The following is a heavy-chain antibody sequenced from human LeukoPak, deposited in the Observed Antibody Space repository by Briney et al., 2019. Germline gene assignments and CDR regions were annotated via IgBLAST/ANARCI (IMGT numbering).Heavy chain of an antibody. CDR3: ARDFARTGDYHHFDY. D-gene: IGHD7-27*01. J-gene: IGHJ4*02. CDR1: RFTFSNSW. CDR2: VIVPTGSM. V-gene: IGHV3-21*01. Sequence: GGSLRLSCVVSRFTFSNSWVTWVRQAPGKGLEWVSSVIVPTGSMYYGDSVKGRFTISRDNAMNSLYLQMSSLRAEDTAVYYCARDFARTGDYHHFDYWGQGTLVIVSS.